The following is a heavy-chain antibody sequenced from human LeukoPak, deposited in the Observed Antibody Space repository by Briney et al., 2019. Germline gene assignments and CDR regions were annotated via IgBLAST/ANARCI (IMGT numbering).Heavy chain of an antibody. J-gene: IGHJ4*02. CDR1: GGSISSSNW. D-gene: IGHD6-13*01. CDR2: IYHSGST. V-gene: IGHV4-4*02. CDR3: ATMYSSMVDY. Sequence: SGTLSLTCAVSGGSISSSNWWSWVRQPPGKGLEWIGEIYHSGSTNYNPSLKSRVTMSVDTSKNQFSLRLTSVTAADTAVYYCATMYSSMVDYWGQGTLVTVSS.